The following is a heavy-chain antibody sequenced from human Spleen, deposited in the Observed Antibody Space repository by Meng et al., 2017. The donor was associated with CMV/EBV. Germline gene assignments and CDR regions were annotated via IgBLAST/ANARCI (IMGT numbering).Heavy chain of an antibody. CDR2: IRYDGSNK. CDR3: ARGVGIVVVPAAPGGPWYFDL. CDR1: GFTFSSYG. J-gene: IGHJ2*01. V-gene: IGHV3-30*02. D-gene: IGHD2-2*01. Sequence: GESLKISCAASGFTFSSYGMHWVRQAPGKGLEWVAFIRYDGSNKYYADSVKGRFTISRDNSKNTLYLQMNSLRAEDTAVYYCARGVGIVVVPAAPGGPWYFDLWGRGTLVTVSS.